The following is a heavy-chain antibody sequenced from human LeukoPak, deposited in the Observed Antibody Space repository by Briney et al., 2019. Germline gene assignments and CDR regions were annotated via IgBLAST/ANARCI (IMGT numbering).Heavy chain of an antibody. CDR3: ARDRGPRNYYDSSGYTFDY. CDR2: IYTSGST. J-gene: IGHJ4*02. Sequence: KASETLSLTCTVSGGSISSYYWSWIRQPAGKGLEWIGRIYTSGSTNYNPSLKSRVTISVDTSKNQFSLKLSSVTAADTAVYYCARDRGPRNYYDSSGYTFDYWGQGTLVTVSS. V-gene: IGHV4-4*07. D-gene: IGHD3-22*01. CDR1: GGSISSYY.